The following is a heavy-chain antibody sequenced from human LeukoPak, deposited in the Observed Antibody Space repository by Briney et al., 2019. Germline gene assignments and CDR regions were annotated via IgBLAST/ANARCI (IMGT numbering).Heavy chain of an antibody. CDR3: ARDLTYYYDSSGYFYDY. D-gene: IGHD3-22*01. J-gene: IGHJ4*02. CDR1: GFTFSSYS. CDR2: ISSSSSYI. V-gene: IGHV3-21*01. Sequence: GGSLRLSCAASGFTFSSYSMNWVRQAPGKGLEWVSSISSSSSYIYYADSVKGRFTISRDNAKNSLYLQMNSLRAEDTAVYYCARDLTYYYDSSGYFYDYWGQGTLVTVSS.